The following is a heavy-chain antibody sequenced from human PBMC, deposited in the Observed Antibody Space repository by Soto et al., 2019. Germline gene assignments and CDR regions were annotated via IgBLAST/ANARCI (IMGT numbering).Heavy chain of an antibody. J-gene: IGHJ4*02. V-gene: IGHV3-23*01. CDR1: GVTFSTYS. D-gene: IGHD2-21*01. CDR2: IGGSGDTT. Sequence: GGALRLSWAASGVTFSTYSITWVRQAPGKGLEWVSTIGGSGDTTYYADSVKGRFTISRDNSKNSLYLQMNTLRAEDTAVFYCAKGGIGHFDYWGQGTVVTVSS. CDR3: AKGGIGHFDY.